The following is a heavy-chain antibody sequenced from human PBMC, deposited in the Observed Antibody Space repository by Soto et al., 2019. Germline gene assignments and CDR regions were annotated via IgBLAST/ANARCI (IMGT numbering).Heavy chain of an antibody. V-gene: IGHV4-59*01. CDR1: GGSISSYY. CDR2: MYKTGST. CDR3: ARDLWGYCGADCYPLVV. J-gene: IGHJ6*02. Sequence: QVRLQESGPGLVKPSETLSLTCTVSGGSISSYYWSWIRQPPGKGLEWIGYMYKTGSTIYNPSLTSRVTISVDTSKNQFSLKLNSVTAADTAVYYCARDLWGYCGADCYPLVVWGQGTTVTVSS. D-gene: IGHD2-21*02.